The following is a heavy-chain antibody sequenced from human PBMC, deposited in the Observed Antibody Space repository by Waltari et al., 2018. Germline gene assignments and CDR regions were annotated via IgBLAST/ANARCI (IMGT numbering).Heavy chain of an antibody. V-gene: IGHV3-48*01. CDR1: GVTFSNFG. J-gene: IGHJ3*02. Sequence: EEQLVESGGGLVRPWGSLRLSCEACGVTFSNFGINWARQTPGKGLEWLSYIYTSGIVIYADSVKGRFTVSRDNAKNFLFLQMDSLRVEDTAVYYCARGVPDIWGRGTMVTVSS. CDR3: ARGVPDI. D-gene: IGHD3-10*01. CDR2: IYTSGIVI.